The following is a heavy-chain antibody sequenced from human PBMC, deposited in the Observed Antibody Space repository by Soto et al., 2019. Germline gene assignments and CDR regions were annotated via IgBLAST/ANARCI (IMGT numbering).Heavy chain of an antibody. Sequence: QVQLQESGPGLVKPSETLSLTCTVSGGSISSHYWSWIRQPPGKGLEWIGYIYYSGSTNYNPSLKSRVTISIDTSKNQFSLKLRSVTAADTAVYYCAGFRAYYSYLDVWGKGTTVTVSS. D-gene: IGHD3-3*01. V-gene: IGHV4-59*11. J-gene: IGHJ6*03. CDR1: GGSISSHY. CDR2: IYYSGST. CDR3: AGFRAYYSYLDV.